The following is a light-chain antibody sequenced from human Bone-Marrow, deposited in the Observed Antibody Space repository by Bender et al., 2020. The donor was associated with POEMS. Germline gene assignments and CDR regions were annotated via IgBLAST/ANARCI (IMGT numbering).Light chain of an antibody. Sequence: QSALTQPASVSGSPGQSITISCTGTSSDVGAYDYVSWYQHHPASAPRLIIYDVRRRPSGVSDRFSGSKSDITASLTISGLQPDDEAVYFCCSHTTRPTFVFGTGTSVTVL. V-gene: IGLV2-14*03. J-gene: IGLJ1*01. CDR2: DVR. CDR1: SSDVGAYDY. CDR3: CSHTTRPTFV.